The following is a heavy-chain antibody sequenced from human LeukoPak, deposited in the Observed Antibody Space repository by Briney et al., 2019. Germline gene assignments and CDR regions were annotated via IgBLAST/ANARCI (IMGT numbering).Heavy chain of an antibody. D-gene: IGHD6-19*01. CDR3: ARIAVTATEAH. Sequence: SETLSLTCTVSGGSISSSDYYWGWIRQPPEKRLEWIGSIYYSGSTYYNPSLQSRVTISVDTSKTQFSLKLTSVTAADTAMYYCARIAVTATEAHWGQGTLVTVSS. J-gene: IGHJ4*02. CDR1: GGSISSSDYY. V-gene: IGHV4-39*01. CDR2: IYYSGST.